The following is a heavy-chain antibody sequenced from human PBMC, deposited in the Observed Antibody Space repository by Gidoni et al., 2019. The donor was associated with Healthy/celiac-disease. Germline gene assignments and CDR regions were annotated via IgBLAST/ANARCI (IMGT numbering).Heavy chain of an antibody. V-gene: IGHV3-23*01. J-gene: IGHJ4*02. D-gene: IGHD6-19*01. CDR3: ANLAVAGHTSFY. Sequence: EGQLWESGGGLVQRGGSLRLSCAASGGPFSSYAMSWVRQAPGKGLEWVSAISGSGGSTYYADSLKGLFTISRDTSKHTLYLQMNSLSAEDTAVYYCANLAVAGHTSFYWGQGTLVTVSS. CDR1: GGPFSSYA. CDR2: ISGSGGST.